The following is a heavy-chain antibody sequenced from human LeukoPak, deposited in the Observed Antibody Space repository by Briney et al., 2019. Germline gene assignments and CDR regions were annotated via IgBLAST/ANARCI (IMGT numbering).Heavy chain of an antibody. D-gene: IGHD6-19*01. Sequence: GGSLRLSCAASGFTVSSNYMSWVRQAPGKGLEWVSVIYSGGTTDYKDSVKDRFIISRDNSKNTLYLQMNSLRAEDTAVYYCAISGYSSGWYYFDYWGQGTLVTVSS. CDR1: GFTVSSNY. V-gene: IGHV3-66*01. J-gene: IGHJ4*02. CDR2: IYSGGTT. CDR3: AISGYSSGWYYFDY.